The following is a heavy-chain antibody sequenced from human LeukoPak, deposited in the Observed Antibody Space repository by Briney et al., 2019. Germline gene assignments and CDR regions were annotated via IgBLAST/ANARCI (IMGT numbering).Heavy chain of an antibody. Sequence: GASVKVSCKASGYTFTSYGISWVRQAPGQGLEWMGWISAYNGNTNYAQKLQGRVTMTTDTSTSTAYVELRSLRSDDTAVYYCARVKTPYDFWSGYWIKFDYWGQGTLVTVSS. J-gene: IGHJ4*02. V-gene: IGHV1-18*01. CDR1: GYTFTSYG. CDR2: ISAYNGNT. D-gene: IGHD3-3*01. CDR3: ARVKTPYDFWSGYWIKFDY.